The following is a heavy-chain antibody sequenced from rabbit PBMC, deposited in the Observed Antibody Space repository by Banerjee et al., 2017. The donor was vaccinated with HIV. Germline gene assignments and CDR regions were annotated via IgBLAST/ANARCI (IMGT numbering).Heavy chain of an antibody. J-gene: IGHJ3*01. V-gene: IGHV1S45*01. CDR2: INTSSGNT. CDR1: GFDISGYY. D-gene: IGHD4-1*01. CDR3: ARRYDSSGWGYGL. Sequence: QEQLVESGGGLVKPEGSLTLTCTASGFDISGYYMCWVRQAPGKGLEWIGCINTSSGNTVCASWGTGRFTISKNSSTTVTLQLISLTPADTAAYFCARRYDSSGWGYGLWGQGTLVTVS.